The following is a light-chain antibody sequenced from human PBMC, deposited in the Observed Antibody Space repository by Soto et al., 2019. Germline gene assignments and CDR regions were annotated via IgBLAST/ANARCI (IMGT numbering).Light chain of an antibody. CDR2: DAS. CDR1: QSIGNY. V-gene: IGKV3-11*01. CDR3: QQRSTWPQIT. Sequence: IELTQSPATLSLSPGERATLSCRASQSIGNYLAWYQQKPGQAPRLLIYDASNRATGIPARFSGSGSGTDFTLTISSVEPEDFAVYYCQQRSTWPQITFGQGTRLDIK. J-gene: IGKJ5*01.